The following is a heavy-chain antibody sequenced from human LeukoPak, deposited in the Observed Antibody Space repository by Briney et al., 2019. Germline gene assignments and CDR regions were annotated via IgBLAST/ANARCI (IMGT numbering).Heavy chain of an antibody. D-gene: IGHD6-25*01. V-gene: IGHV4-39*01. CDR1: GGSISRSSYY. CDR2: IYYSGST. J-gene: IGHJ2*01. Sequence: SETLSLTCSVSGGSISRSSYYWGWTRQPPGKGLEWIGSIYYSGSTYYNPSLKSRVTISVDTSRNQFSLKLGSVTAADTALYYCARLSPYSSGLYRYFDLWGRGTLVSVSS. CDR3: ARLSPYSSGLYRYFDL.